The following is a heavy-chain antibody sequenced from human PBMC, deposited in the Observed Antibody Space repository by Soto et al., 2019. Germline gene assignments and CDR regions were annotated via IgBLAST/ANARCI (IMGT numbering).Heavy chain of an antibody. Sequence: GESLKISCAASGFTFSSYWMHWVRQAPGKGLVWVSRINSDGSSTSYADSVKGRFTISRDNAKNSLYLQMNSLRAEDTAVYYCARDLGSSWYPEYFQHWGQGTLVTVSS. CDR3: ARDLGSSWYPEYFQH. CDR1: GFTFSSYW. CDR2: INSDGSST. D-gene: IGHD6-13*01. J-gene: IGHJ1*01. V-gene: IGHV3-74*01.